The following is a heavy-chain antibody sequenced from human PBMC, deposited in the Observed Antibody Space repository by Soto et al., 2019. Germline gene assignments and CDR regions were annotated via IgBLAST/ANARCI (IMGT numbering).Heavy chain of an antibody. J-gene: IGHJ4*02. CDR2: ISYDGSNK. D-gene: IGHD6-19*01. Sequence: GVSLRLSCAASGFTFSSFSLHWVRQAPGKGLEWLALISYDGSNKYNADSVKGRFAISRDNSKNTLYLQVNSLRPEDTAVYYCARTTAVAGTPEFDYWGQGT. V-gene: IGHV3-30*09. CDR3: ARTTAVAGTPEFDY. CDR1: GFTFSSFS.